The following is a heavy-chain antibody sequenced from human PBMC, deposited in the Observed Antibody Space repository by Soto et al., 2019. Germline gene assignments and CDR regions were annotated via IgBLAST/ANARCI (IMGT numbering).Heavy chain of an antibody. CDR1: GGSISSYY. V-gene: IGHV4-59*01. J-gene: IGHJ5*02. CDR2: IYYSWST. Sequence: SETLSLTCTVSGGSISSYYWSWIRQPPGKGLEWIGYIYYSWSTNYNPSLKSRVTISVDTSKNQFSLKLSSVTAADTAVYYCAREGYSYGYVWFDPWGQGTLVTAPQ. D-gene: IGHD5-18*01. CDR3: AREGYSYGYVWFDP.